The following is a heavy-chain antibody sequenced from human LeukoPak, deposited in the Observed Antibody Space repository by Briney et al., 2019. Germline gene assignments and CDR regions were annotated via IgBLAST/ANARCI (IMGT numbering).Heavy chain of an antibody. J-gene: IGHJ4*02. CDR3: AKDHCGGGTCYFDY. CDR1: GFTFSDYY. Sequence: PGGSLRLSCVASGFTFSDYYMSWIRQTPGKGLEWVSYISTTGTYTDYADSVKGRFTISRDNAKNSLHLQMNSLRAEDTAVYYCAKDHCGGGTCYFDYWGQGVLVTVSS. CDR2: ISTTGTYT. V-gene: IGHV3-11*06. D-gene: IGHD2-21*01.